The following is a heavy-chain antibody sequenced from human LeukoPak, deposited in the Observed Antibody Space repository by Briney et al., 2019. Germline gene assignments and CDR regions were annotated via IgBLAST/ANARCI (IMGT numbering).Heavy chain of an antibody. D-gene: IGHD3-22*01. Sequence: ASVKLSCKASGGTFSSYAISWVRQAPGQGLEWMGGISPIFGTANYAQKFQGRVTITTDESTNTASMELSSLRSEDTAVYYCASNMIVVGPYDAFDIWGQGTMVTVSS. V-gene: IGHV1-69*05. CDR3: ASNMIVVGPYDAFDI. J-gene: IGHJ3*02. CDR1: GGTFSSYA. CDR2: ISPIFGTA.